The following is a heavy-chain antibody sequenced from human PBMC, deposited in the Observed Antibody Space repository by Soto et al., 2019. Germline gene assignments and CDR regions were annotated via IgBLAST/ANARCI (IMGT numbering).Heavy chain of an antibody. CDR2: IYYSGST. D-gene: IGHD1-26*01. Sequence: SETMSLTCTVSGGSISSYYWSWIRQPPGKGLEWIGYIYYSGSTYYNPSLKSRLTISVDTSNNQFSLKVRSVTAADTAVYYCARLSGSYNDRYFDSWGQGTLVTVSS. J-gene: IGHJ4*02. V-gene: IGHV4-59*08. CDR3: ARLSGSYNDRYFDS. CDR1: GGSISSYY.